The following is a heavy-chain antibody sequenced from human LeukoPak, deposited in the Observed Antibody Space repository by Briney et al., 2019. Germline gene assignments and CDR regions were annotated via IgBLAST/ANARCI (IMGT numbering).Heavy chain of an antibody. CDR3: ATASGGWYRYYFDS. D-gene: IGHD6-13*01. CDR1: GLTFSSYE. Sequence: PGGSLTLSCAASGLTFSSYEINLVRQPRGEGLEWLSYITSSANMIFYAESVKGRFTISRDNDKNSLYLQMNSLRAEDTAIYYCATASGGWYRYYFDSWGQGTLVTVSS. J-gene: IGHJ4*02. CDR2: ITSSANMI. V-gene: IGHV3-48*03.